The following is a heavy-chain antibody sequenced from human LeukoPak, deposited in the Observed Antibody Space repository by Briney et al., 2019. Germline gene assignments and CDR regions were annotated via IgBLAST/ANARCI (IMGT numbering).Heavy chain of an antibody. J-gene: IGHJ4*02. CDR1: GFTFSSYA. D-gene: IGHD6-19*01. CDR2: ISGSGGTT. CDR3: AKRDSSGSLPRLFDY. Sequence: GGSLRLSCAASGFTFSSYAMSWVRQAPGKGLEWVSYISGSGGTTSYADSVKGRVTITRDNSKNTLYLQMNSLRAEDTAVYYCAKRDSSGSLPRLFDYWGQGTLVTVSS. V-gene: IGHV3-23*01.